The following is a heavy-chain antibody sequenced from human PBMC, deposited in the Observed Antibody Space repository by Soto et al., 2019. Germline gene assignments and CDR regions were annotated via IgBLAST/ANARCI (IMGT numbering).Heavy chain of an antibody. J-gene: IGHJ6*02. CDR2: ISYDGSNK. V-gene: IGHV3-30*18. CDR1: GFTFSSYG. D-gene: IGHD3-3*01. CDR3: ANSIMQYDFWSGYYSISDYYGMDV. Sequence: QVQLVESGGGVVQPGRSLRLSCAASGFTFSSYGMHWVRQAPGKGLEWVAVISYDGSNKYYADSVKGRFTISRDNSKNTLYLQMNSLRAEDTAVYYCANSIMQYDFWSGYYSISDYYGMDVWGQGTTVTVSS.